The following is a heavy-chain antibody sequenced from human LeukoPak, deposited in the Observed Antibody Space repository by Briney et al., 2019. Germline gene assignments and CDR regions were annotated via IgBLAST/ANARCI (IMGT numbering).Heavy chain of an antibody. Sequence: PGGSLRLSCAASGFTFSNYNMNWVRQAPGKGLEWVSYISSRSTTIYYADSVQGRFTISRDNAKNSLYLQMNSLRDEDTAVYYCARQNSGHDYWGQGTLVTVSS. CDR2: ISSRSTTI. CDR1: GFTFSNYN. J-gene: IGHJ4*02. V-gene: IGHV3-48*02. CDR3: ARQNSGHDY. D-gene: IGHD5-12*01.